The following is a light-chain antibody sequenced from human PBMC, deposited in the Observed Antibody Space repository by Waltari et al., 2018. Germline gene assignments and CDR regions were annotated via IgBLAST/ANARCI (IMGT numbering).Light chain of an antibody. J-gene: IGLJ3*02. CDR1: SSDVGAYNY. Sequence: QSALTQPASVSGSPGQSIIISCTGTSSDVGAYNYVSWYQHRPGTAPKLMIHDVDKRPSGVSSRCSGSNSGNTASLTISGLQAEDEANYYCSSFRGGASWVFGGGTIVTVL. CDR3: SSFRGGASWV. V-gene: IGLV2-14*03. CDR2: DVD.